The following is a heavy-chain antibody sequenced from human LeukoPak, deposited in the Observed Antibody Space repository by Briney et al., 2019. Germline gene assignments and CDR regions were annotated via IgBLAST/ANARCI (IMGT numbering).Heavy chain of an antibody. CDR3: ARATIFGVVPGDY. CDR2: MYSGGST. D-gene: IGHD3-3*01. J-gene: IGHJ4*02. V-gene: IGHV3-53*01. CDR1: GFTFSTNY. Sequence: GGSLRLSCAASGFTFSTNYMSWVRQAPGKGLEWVSVMYSGGSTYYADAVKGRFTISSDNSKNTLYLQMNRLRAEDTAVYYCARATIFGVVPGDYWGQGTLVTVSS.